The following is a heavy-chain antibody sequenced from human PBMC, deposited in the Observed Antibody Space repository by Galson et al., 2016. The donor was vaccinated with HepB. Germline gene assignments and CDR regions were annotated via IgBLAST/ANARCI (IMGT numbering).Heavy chain of an antibody. Sequence: SLRLSCAASGFSVSGKYMSWARQAPGKGLEWVSAIFSGDATYYRDSVKGRFTTSRDTSKNTLYLQMNNLRAEDTAIYYCEGYSDPFDIWGQGTMVTVSS. CDR3: EGYSDPFDI. CDR2: IFSGDAT. V-gene: IGHV3-53*01. D-gene: IGHD3-22*01. J-gene: IGHJ3*02. CDR1: GFSVSGKY.